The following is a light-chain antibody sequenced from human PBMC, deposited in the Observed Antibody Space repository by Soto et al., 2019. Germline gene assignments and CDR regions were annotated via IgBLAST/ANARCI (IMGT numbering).Light chain of an antibody. Sequence: QSVLTQPPSVSGAPGQRVTISCTGSSSNIGAGYDVHWYQQLPGTAPKLLIYGNSNRHSGVPDRFSGSKSGTSASLAITGLQAEDEADYYCQSYDSSLGLFGGGTKLTVL. CDR1: SSNIGAGYD. J-gene: IGLJ2*01. V-gene: IGLV1-40*01. CDR2: GNS. CDR3: QSYDSSLGL.